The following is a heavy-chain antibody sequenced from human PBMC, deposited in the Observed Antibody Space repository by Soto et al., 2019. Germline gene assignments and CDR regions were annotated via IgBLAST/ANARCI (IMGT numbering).Heavy chain of an antibody. CDR3: AGGKAAHFYNGMDV. J-gene: IGHJ6*02. CDR2: IYNNGHT. V-gene: IGHV4-30-4*01. CDR1: GGSISSGDSY. Sequence: QVQLQESGPGLVKPSQTLSLTCNVSGGSISSGDSYWSWIRQPPGKGLEWIGYIYNNGHTFHNPSLTSRLTISLDTSKNQFTLKLNSVTAADTAAYYCAGGKAAHFYNGMDVWGQGTTVTVSS. D-gene: IGHD6-25*01.